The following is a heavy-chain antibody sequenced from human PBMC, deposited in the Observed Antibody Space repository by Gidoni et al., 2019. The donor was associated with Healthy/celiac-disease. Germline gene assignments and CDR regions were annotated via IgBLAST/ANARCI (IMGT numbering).Heavy chain of an antibody. D-gene: IGHD3-22*01. CDR1: GFTFDDYA. CDR2: ISWNSGSI. J-gene: IGHJ3*02. CDR3: AKDSYYDSSGYSGGNAFDI. Sequence: EVQLVESGGGLVQPGRSLRLSCAASGFTFDDYAMHWVRQAPGKGLEWVSGISWNSGSIGYADSVKGRFTISRDNAKNSLYLQMNSLRAEDTALYYCAKDSYYDSSGYSGGNAFDIWGQGTMVTVSS. V-gene: IGHV3-9*01.